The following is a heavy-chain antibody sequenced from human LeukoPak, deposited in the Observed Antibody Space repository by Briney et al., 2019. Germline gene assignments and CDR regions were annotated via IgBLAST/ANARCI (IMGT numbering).Heavy chain of an antibody. J-gene: IGHJ3*02. Sequence: PGGSLRLSCAASGFTFSDYYMSWIRQAPGKGLEWVSYISSSGSTIYYADSVKGRFTISRDNAKNSLYLQMISLRAEDTAVYYCARADPGGASPPDIWGQGTMVTVSS. CDR3: ARADPGGASPPDI. CDR2: ISSSGSTI. V-gene: IGHV3-11*01. D-gene: IGHD1-26*01. CDR1: GFTFSDYY.